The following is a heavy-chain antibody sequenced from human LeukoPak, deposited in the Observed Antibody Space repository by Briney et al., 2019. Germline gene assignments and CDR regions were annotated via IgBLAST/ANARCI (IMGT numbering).Heavy chain of an antibody. CDR3: ARALPRSIFGVVISHFDY. V-gene: IGHV3-48*01. J-gene: IGHJ4*02. Sequence: PGGSLRLSCAASGFTFSSYSMNWVRQAPGKGLEWVSYISSSSSTIYYADSVKGRFTISRDNAKNSLYLQMNSLRAEDTAVYYCARALPRSIFGVVISHFDYWGQGTLVTVSS. CDR2: ISSSSSTI. CDR1: GFTFSSYS. D-gene: IGHD3-3*01.